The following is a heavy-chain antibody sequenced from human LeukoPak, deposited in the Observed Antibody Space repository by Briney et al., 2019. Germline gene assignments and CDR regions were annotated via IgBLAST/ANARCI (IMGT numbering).Heavy chain of an antibody. CDR3: TRVSIAAAGRGLYGMDV. J-gene: IGHJ6*02. CDR2: IRSKAYGGTT. Sequence: GGSLRLSCTASGFTFGDYAMSWVRQAPGKGLEWVGFIRSKAYGGTTEYAASVKGRFTISRDDSKSIAYLRMNSLKTEDTAVYYCTRVSIAAAGRGLYGMDVWGQGTTVTVSS. D-gene: IGHD6-13*01. CDR1: GFTFGDYA. V-gene: IGHV3-49*04.